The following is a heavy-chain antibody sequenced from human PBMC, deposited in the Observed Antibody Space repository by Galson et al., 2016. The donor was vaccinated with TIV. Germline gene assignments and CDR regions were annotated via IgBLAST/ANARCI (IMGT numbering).Heavy chain of an antibody. J-gene: IGHJ4*02. CDR1: GFTFSDYH. CDR3: ARLGQFDY. V-gene: IGHV3-11*01. CDR2: ISPSGNTI. Sequence: SLRLSCAASGFTFSDYHMTWIRQAPEKGLEWISYISPSGNTIYYADSVKGRFTISRDNAKNSLSLQMNSLRADDTAVHYCARLGQFDYWGQGTLVTVSS.